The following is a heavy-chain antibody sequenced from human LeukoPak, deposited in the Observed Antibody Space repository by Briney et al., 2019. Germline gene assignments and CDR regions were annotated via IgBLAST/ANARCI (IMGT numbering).Heavy chain of an antibody. CDR3: ARQTGVGLFILP. CDR1: GGPISSTSYY. V-gene: IGHV4-39*01. CDR2: IYYSGNT. J-gene: IGHJ4*02. D-gene: IGHD3-3*01. Sequence: SETLSLTCTVSGGPISSTSYYWGWIRQPPGKGLEWIGSIYYSGNTYYNPSLKSRVTISVDTSKNQFSLKLTSVTAADTAVYYCARQTGVGLFILPGGRGTLVTVSS.